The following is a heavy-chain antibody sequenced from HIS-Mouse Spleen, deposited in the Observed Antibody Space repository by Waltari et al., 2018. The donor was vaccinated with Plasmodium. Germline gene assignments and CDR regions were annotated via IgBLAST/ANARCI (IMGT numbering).Heavy chain of an antibody. Sequence: QVPLRESGPALVKPTHTLPLTCPYSDFPLSTSGMCVSWIRPPPGKALGWLARIAWDEVKDYSTSLRTRLTISKETSKNQVCLTITNMEHVDTAAYYCARIVVDGVVGALHSWGQGAMVTVSS. D-gene: IGHD2-15*01. V-gene: IGHV2-70*15. CDR3: ARIVVDGVVGALHS. J-gene: IGHJ3*02. CDR2: IAWDEVK. CDR1: DFPLSTSGMC.